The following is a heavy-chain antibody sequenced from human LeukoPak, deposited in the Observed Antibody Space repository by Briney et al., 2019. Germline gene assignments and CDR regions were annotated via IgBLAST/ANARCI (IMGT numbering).Heavy chain of an antibody. CDR2: IYYSGST. J-gene: IGHJ4*02. D-gene: IGHD6-19*01. CDR1: GGSTSGYY. CDR3: ARGWDGIAVAGSFDY. V-gene: IGHV4-59*01. Sequence: PSETLSLTCTVSGGSTSGYYWSWIRQPPGKGLEGIGDIYYSGSTNYNPSLTSRVTISVDTSKNQFSLKLNSVTAADTAVYYCARGWDGIAVAGSFDYWGQGTLVTVSS.